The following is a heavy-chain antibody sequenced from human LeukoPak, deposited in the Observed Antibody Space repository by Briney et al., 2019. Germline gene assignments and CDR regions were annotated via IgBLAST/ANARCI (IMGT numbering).Heavy chain of an antibody. CDR3: ARDLVSGAPDYFDS. D-gene: IGHD1-26*01. CDR1: GFTFISYD. CDR2: MSSDGSIK. Sequence: GGSLRLSCAASGFTFISYDIHWVRQAPGKGLQWVAVMSSDGSIKVYTDSVKGRFAISRDNSKNTLYLEMNSLRVDDTAVYYCARDLVSGAPDYFDSWGQGTLVTVSS. J-gene: IGHJ4*02. V-gene: IGHV3-30*09.